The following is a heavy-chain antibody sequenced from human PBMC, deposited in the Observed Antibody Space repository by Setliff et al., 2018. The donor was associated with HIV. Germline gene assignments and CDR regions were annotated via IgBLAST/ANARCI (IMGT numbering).Heavy chain of an antibody. CDR1: GYSISSGYI. V-gene: IGHV4-38-2*02. CDR2: IGHSGDI. J-gene: IGHJ4*02. Sequence: SETLSLTCSVSGYSISSGYIWGWIRQPPGKGLEWIGTIGHSGDINYNPSLKSRLTISRDTSKNQVSLKLSSVTATDTAVYYCARDLGRGGDSDYWGQGTLVTVSS. CDR3: ARDLGRGGDSDY. D-gene: IGHD2-21*02.